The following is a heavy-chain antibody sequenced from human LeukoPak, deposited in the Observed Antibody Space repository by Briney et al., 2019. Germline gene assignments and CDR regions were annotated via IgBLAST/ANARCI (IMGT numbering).Heavy chain of an antibody. Sequence: GGSLRLSCTASGFTSGDYAMSWVRQAPGKGLEWVGFIRSKAYGGTTEYAASVKGRFTISRDDSKSIAYLQMNSLKTEDTAVYYCTREGPLPPDYYYYGMDVWGQGTTVTVSS. CDR3: TREGPLPPDYYYYGMDV. V-gene: IGHV3-49*04. J-gene: IGHJ6*02. CDR1: GFTSGDYA. CDR2: IRSKAYGGTT.